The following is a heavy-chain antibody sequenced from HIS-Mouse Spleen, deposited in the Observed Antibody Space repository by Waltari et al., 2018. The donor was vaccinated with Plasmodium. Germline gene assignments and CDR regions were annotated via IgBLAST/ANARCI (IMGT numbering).Heavy chain of an antibody. CDR3: ASSWYWYFDL. CDR2: IKQDGGEK. V-gene: IGHV3-7*01. J-gene: IGHJ2*01. CDR1: GFTFSSYW. Sequence: EVQLVESGGGLVQPGGSLRLSCAASGFTFSSYWVSWVRQAPGKGLVWVANIKQDGGEKYYVDSVKGRFTMSRDNAKNSLFLKMNSLGAEDTAGYYCASSWYWYFDLWGRGTLVTVSS. D-gene: IGHD6-13*01.